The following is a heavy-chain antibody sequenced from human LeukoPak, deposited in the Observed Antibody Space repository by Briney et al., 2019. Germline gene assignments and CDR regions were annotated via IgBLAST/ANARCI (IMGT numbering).Heavy chain of an antibody. V-gene: IGHV3-23*01. CDR3: AKEVTRGYYYDSSGLDY. CDR1: GFTFSSYA. CDR2: ISGSGGST. D-gene: IGHD3-22*01. Sequence: GGSLRLSWAASGFTFSSYAMSWVRQAPGKGLEWVSAISGSGGSTYYADSVKGRFTISRDNSKNTLYLQMNSLRAEDTAVYYCAKEVTRGYYYDSSGLDYWGQGTLVTVSS. J-gene: IGHJ4*02.